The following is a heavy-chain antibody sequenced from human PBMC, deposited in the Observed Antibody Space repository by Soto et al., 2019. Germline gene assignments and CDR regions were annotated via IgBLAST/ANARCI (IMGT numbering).Heavy chain of an antibody. CDR3: AKDRTSSGVTVRFDP. V-gene: IGHV3-23*01. Sequence: GSLRLSCAASGFTFSSYAMSWVRQAPGKGLEWVSAISSSGTSTYYADSVKGRFTISRDNSKNTLHLQMNSLRAEDTAVYYCAKDRTSSGVTVRFDPWGQGTLVTVSS. J-gene: IGHJ5*02. CDR2: ISSSGTST. CDR1: GFTFSSYA. D-gene: IGHD3-3*01.